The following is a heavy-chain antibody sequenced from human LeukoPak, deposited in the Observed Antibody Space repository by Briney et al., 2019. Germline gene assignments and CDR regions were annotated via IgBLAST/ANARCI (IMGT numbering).Heavy chain of an antibody. CDR2: IYYSGST. CDR3: ARLRPYYDFWSGQTGGRGERLGEAFDI. J-gene: IGHJ3*02. Sequence: SETLSLTCAVYGGSFSGYYWSWIRQPPGKGLEWIGYIYYSGSTNYNPSLKSRVTISVDTSKNQFSLKLSSVTAADTAVYYCARLRPYYDFWSGQTGGRGERLGEAFDIWGQGTMVTVSS. D-gene: IGHD3-3*01. CDR1: GGSFSGYY. V-gene: IGHV4-59*08.